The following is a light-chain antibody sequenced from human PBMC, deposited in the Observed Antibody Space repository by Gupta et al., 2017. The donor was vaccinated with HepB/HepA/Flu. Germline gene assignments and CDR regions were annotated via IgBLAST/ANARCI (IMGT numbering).Light chain of an antibody. V-gene: IGLV3-21*04. Sequence: SYVLTQPPSVSLAPGKTARITCRGNNVGSKSVHWHQQKPGQAPVVVIYYDSDRPSGIPERFSGSNSGNTATLTISRVEAGDEADYYCQVWDSNTDHVVFGGGTKLTVL. CDR1: NVGSKS. CDR2: YDS. CDR3: QVWDSNTDHVV. J-gene: IGLJ2*01.